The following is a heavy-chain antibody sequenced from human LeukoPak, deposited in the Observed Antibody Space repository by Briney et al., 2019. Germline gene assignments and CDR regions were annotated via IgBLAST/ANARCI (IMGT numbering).Heavy chain of an antibody. CDR3: ARGGVRGASGFDY. CDR1: GFTFSSYA. D-gene: IGHD3-10*01. CDR2: ISYDGSNK. Sequence: GGSLRLSCAASGFTFSSYAMHWVRQAPGKGLGWVAVISYDGSNKYYADSVKGRFTISRDNSKNTLYLQMNSLRAEDTAVYYCARGGVRGASGFDYWGQGTLVTVSS. V-gene: IGHV3-30*01. J-gene: IGHJ4*02.